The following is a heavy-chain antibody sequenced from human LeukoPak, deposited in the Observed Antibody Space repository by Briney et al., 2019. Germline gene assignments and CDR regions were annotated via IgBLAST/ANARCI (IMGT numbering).Heavy chain of an antibody. D-gene: IGHD1-26*01. CDR3: AKDPVGSYYFDY. CDR2: ISGSGGST. V-gene: IGHV3-23*01. J-gene: IGHJ4*02. Sequence: PGGSLRPSCAASGFTFSSYAMSWVRQAPGKGLEWVSAISGSGGSTYYADSVKGRFTISRDNSKNTLYLQMNSLRAEDTAVYYCAKDPVGSYYFDYWGQGTLVTVSS. CDR1: GFTFSSYA.